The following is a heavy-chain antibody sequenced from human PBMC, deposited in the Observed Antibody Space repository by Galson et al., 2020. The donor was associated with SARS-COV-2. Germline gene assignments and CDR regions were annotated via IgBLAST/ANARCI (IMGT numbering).Heavy chain of an antibody. D-gene: IGHD3-9*01. CDR2: IDWSSGTM. V-gene: IGHV3-9*01. Sequence: GGSLRPSCTGSGLPFNDYAMHWVRQVPGKGLEWVSGIDWSSGTMAYTDSVKGRFIISRDNRKNSLFLQMNSLRPEDSALYYCAKSPWGSDWYYFDYWGQGTLVTVSS. CDR3: AKSPWGSDWYYFDY. J-gene: IGHJ4*02. CDR1: GLPFNDYA.